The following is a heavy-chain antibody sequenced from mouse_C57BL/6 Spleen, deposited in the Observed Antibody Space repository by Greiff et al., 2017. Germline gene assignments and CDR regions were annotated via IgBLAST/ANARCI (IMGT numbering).Heavy chain of an antibody. J-gene: IGHJ2*01. CDR2: IWSGGST. Sequence: QVQLKESGPGLVQPSQSLSITCTVSGFSLTSYGVHWVRQSPGKGLEWLGVIWSGGSTDYNAAFISRLSISKDNSKSQVFFKMNSLQADDTAIYYCARNPIYDGYYGFDYWGQGTTLTVSS. D-gene: IGHD2-3*01. CDR1: GFSLTSYG. V-gene: IGHV2-2*01. CDR3: ARNPIYDGYYGFDY.